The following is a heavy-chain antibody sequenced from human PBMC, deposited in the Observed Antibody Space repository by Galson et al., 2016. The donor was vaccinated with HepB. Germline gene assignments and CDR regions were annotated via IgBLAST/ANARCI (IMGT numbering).Heavy chain of an antibody. V-gene: IGHV3-11*06. D-gene: IGHD3-10*02. CDR3: ARVLRYHYMDV. CDR1: GFPFSDYY. Sequence: SLRLSCAASGFPFSDYYMTWIRQAPGKGLQRISHISSDSSYTSYADSVKGRFTISRDNAKNSLNLQMNSLRAEDTAVYYCARVLRYHYMDVWGKGTTVTVSS. J-gene: IGHJ6*03. CDR2: ISSDSSYT.